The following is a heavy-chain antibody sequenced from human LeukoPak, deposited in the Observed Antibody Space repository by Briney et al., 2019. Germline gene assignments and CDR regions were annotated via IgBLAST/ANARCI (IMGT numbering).Heavy chain of an antibody. V-gene: IGHV3-48*04. CDR2: ISSSGSTI. CDR3: ARMVVPAAAGDY. CDR1: GFTFSSYS. Sequence: GGSLRLSCAASGFTFSSYSMIWVRQAPGKGLEWVSYISSSGSTIYYADSVKGRFTISRDNAKNSLYLQMNSLRAEDTAVYYCARMVVPAAAGDYWGQGTLVTVSS. J-gene: IGHJ4*02. D-gene: IGHD2-2*01.